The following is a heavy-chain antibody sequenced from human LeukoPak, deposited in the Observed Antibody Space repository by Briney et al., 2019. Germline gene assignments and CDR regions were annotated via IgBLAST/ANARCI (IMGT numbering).Heavy chain of an antibody. CDR3: ARPGDFPYDFWSGYPPLGMDV. V-gene: IGHV5-51*01. J-gene: IGHJ6*02. D-gene: IGHD3-3*01. Sequence: GESLKISCKGSGYSFTSYWIGWVRQMPGKGLEWMGIIYPGDSDTRYSPSFQGQVTISADKSISAAYLQWSSLKASDTAMYYCARPGDFPYDFWSGYPPLGMDVWGQGTTVTVSS. CDR1: GYSFTSYW. CDR2: IYPGDSDT.